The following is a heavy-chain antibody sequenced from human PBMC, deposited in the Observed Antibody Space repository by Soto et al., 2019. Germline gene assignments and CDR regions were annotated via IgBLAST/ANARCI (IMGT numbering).Heavy chain of an antibody. D-gene: IGHD3-10*01. J-gene: IGHJ6*03. V-gene: IGHV1-2*04. CDR3: ARGAYDYYGSGSPCGPPYYYYYYMDV. CDR2: INPNSGGT. CDR1: GYTFTGYY. Sequence: GASVKVSCKASGYTFTGYYMHWVRQAPGQGLEWMGWINPNSGGTNYAQKFQGWVTMTRDTSISTAYMELSRLRSDDTAVYYCARGAYDYYGSGSPCGPPYYYYYYMDVWGKGTTVTVSS.